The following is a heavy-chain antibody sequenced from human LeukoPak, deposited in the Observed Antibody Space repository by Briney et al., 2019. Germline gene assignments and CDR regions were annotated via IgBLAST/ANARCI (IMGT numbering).Heavy chain of an antibody. CDR2: ISGSGGST. Sequence: GGSLRLSCAASGFTFSSYAMSWVRQAPGKGREGVSAISGSGGSTYYADSVKGRFTISRDKSKNTLYLQMNSLRAEDTAVYYCAREVSYDFWNGYFDYWGQGTLVTVSS. CDR1: GFTFSSYA. J-gene: IGHJ4*02. D-gene: IGHD3-3*01. CDR3: AREVSYDFWNGYFDY. V-gene: IGHV3-23*01.